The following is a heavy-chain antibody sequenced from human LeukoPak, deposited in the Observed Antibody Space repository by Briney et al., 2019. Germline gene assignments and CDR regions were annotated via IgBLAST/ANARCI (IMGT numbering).Heavy chain of an antibody. V-gene: IGHV4-59*08. Sequence: SETLSLTCTVSGGSISSYYWSWIRQPPGKGLEWIGYMYYTGSSNYNPSLKSRVTISVDTSKNQFSLKLSPVTAADTAVYYCARRVTSNWFDPWGQGTLVTVSS. J-gene: IGHJ5*02. CDR1: GGSISSYY. CDR2: MYYTGSS. D-gene: IGHD2-21*02. CDR3: ARRVTSNWFDP.